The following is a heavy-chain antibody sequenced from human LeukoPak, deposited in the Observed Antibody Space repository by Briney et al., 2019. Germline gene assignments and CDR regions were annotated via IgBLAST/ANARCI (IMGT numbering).Heavy chain of an antibody. Sequence: ASVKVSCKAFGYTLTSYAISWVRQAPGQGLEWMGWINTNTGNPTYAQGFTGRFVFSLDTSVSTAYLQISSLKAEDTAVYYCARVSRALAAFFDYWGQGTLVTVSS. D-gene: IGHD6-6*01. V-gene: IGHV7-4-1*02. CDR2: INTNTGNP. CDR1: GYTLTSYA. J-gene: IGHJ4*02. CDR3: ARVSRALAAFFDY.